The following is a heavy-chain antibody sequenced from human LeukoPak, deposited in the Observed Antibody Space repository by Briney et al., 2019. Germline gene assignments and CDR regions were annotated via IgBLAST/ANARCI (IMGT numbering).Heavy chain of an antibody. V-gene: IGHV3-53*01. D-gene: IGHD1-26*01. CDR3: AKVGGSYSLSDY. CDR2: IFGGGGT. J-gene: IGHJ4*02. Sequence: PGGSLRLSCVAFGFTVSSNYMSWVRQAPGKGLEWVSVIFGGGGTYYGDSVRGRFTISRDNSKNTLYLQMNSLRAEDTAVYYCAKVGGSYSLSDYWGQGTLVTVSS. CDR1: GFTVSSNY.